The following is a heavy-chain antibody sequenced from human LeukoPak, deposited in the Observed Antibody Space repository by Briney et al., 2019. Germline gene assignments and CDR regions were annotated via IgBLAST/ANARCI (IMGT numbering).Heavy chain of an antibody. Sequence: PSQTLSLTCTVSGGSIRNGGYYWSWIRQHPGKGPEWIGYIYYSGSTFYNPSLKSRLTISVDTSKNQFSLNLSSVTAADTAVYYCAREVHCGGDCYSGRFDPWGQGTLVTVSS. V-gene: IGHV4-31*03. CDR3: AREVHCGGDCYSGRFDP. J-gene: IGHJ5*02. CDR2: IYYSGST. D-gene: IGHD2-21*02. CDR1: GGSIRNGGYY.